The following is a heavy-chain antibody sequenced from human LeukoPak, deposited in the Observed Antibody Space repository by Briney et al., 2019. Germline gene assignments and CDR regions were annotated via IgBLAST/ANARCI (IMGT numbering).Heavy chain of an antibody. Sequence: AASVKVSCKASGGTFSSYAISWVRQAPGQGLEWMGRIIPILGIANYAQKFQGRVTITADKSTSTAYMELSSLRSEDTAVYYCARDRVLVGFDYWGQGTLVTVSP. J-gene: IGHJ4*02. V-gene: IGHV1-69*04. CDR2: IIPILGIA. D-gene: IGHD6-13*01. CDR3: ARDRVLVGFDY. CDR1: GGTFSSYA.